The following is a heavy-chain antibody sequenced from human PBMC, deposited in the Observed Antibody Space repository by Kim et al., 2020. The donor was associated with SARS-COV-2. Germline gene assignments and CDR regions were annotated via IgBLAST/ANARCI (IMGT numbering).Heavy chain of an antibody. Sequence: SETLSLTCTVSGGSISSSSYYWGWIRQPPGKGLEWIGSIYYSGSTYYNPSLKSRVTISVDTSKNQFSLKLSSVTAADTAVYYCARRGEYCSGGSCYPKYNWFDPWGQGTLVTVSS. CDR2: IYYSGST. V-gene: IGHV4-39*01. CDR3: ARRGEYCSGGSCYPKYNWFDP. D-gene: IGHD2-15*01. CDR1: GGSISSSSYY. J-gene: IGHJ5*02.